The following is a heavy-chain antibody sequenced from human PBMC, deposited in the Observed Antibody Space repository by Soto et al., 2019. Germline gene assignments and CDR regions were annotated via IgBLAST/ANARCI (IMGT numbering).Heavy chain of an antibody. CDR2: VNKDGSDK. D-gene: IGHD3-16*01. J-gene: IGHJ4*02. Sequence: EMQLVESGGGLVQPGGSLRLTCAASGFTFSGSWMSWVRQAPGKGLEWVANVNKDGSDKYYVDSVKGRFTISRVNDQKSLYLQMNSLRVEGTAVYYCVGGGESFDQWGQGTLVTVSS. CDR3: VGGGESFDQ. CDR1: GFTFSGSW. V-gene: IGHV3-7*04.